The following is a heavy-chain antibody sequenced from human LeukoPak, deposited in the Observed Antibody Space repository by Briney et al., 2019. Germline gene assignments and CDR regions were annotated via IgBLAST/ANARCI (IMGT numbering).Heavy chain of an antibody. CDR2: IYYSGST. V-gene: IGHV4-61*01. D-gene: IGHD5-12*01. Sequence: SETLSLTCTVSGGSISSGSYYWSWIRQPPGKGLEWIGYIYYSGSTNYNPSLKSRVTISVDTSKNQFSLKLSSVTAADTAVYYCARFAGYSGYDYVGYYMDVWGKGTTVTISS. CDR3: ARFAGYSGYDYVGYYMDV. CDR1: GGSISSGSYY. J-gene: IGHJ6*03.